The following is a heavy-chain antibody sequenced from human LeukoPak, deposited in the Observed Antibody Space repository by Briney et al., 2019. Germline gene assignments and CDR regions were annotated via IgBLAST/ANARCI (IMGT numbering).Heavy chain of an antibody. CDR3: ARPYSSSWYGSFDP. CDR2: IYYSGST. D-gene: IGHD6-13*01. V-gene: IGHV4-59*01. Sequence: KSSETLSLTCTVSGGSISSYYWSWIRQPPGKGLEWLGYIYYSGSTNYNPSLKSRVTISVDTSKNQFSLKLSSVTAADTAVYYCARPYSSSWYGSFDPWGQGTLVTVSS. J-gene: IGHJ5*02. CDR1: GGSISSYY.